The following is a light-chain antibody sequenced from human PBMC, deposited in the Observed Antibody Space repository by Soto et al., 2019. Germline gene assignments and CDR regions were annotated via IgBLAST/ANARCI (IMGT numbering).Light chain of an antibody. CDR1: ETISIF. Sequence: DIQLTQSPWSLSSSRGEIVTMSFRGSETISIFLNWYQHKPGKAPKLLISAASRLQSGVPTRFSGSGSGTDFTLTINSLRPEDFASYYCQQSYSSSPITFGPGTRLEIK. J-gene: IGKJ5*01. CDR2: AAS. V-gene: IGKV1-39*01. CDR3: QQSYSSSPIT.